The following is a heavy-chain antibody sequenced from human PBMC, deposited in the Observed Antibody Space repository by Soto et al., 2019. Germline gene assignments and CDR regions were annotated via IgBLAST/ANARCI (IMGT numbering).Heavy chain of an antibody. CDR3: ARARLRAVYAFDI. D-gene: IGHD5-12*01. CDR2: IYYSGST. Sequence: QVQLQESDAGLVKASQTLSLTCTVSGGSVSSGAYYWTWIRQRPGKGLEWIGYIYYSGSTYYSPSLKSRXXXXXXXXXXQFSLRLSSVTAADTAMYYCARARLRAVYAFDIWGQGTMVTVSS. J-gene: IGHJ3*02. V-gene: IGHV4-31*03. CDR1: GGSVSSGAYY.